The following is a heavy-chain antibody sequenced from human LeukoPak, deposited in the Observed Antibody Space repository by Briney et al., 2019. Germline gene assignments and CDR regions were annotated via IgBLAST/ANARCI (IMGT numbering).Heavy chain of an antibody. V-gene: IGHV4-30-2*01. CDR3: RVTTNVYDYIDV. CDR2: TYHSGSP. CDR1: GASVSSGGYH. D-gene: IGHD1/OR15-1a*01. J-gene: IGHJ6*03. Sequence: PSETLSLTCSVSGASVSSGGYHWSWIRQTPGKGLEWIGYTYHSGSPFHNPSLKGRATISLDRSRNQVSLKLTSVTAADTAVYYCRVTTNVYDYIDVWGKGTTVIVSS.